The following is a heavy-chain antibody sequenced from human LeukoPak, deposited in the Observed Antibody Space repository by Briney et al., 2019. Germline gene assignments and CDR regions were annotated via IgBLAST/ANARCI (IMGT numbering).Heavy chain of an antibody. D-gene: IGHD1-26*01. CDR2: INPSGGST. V-gene: IGHV1-46*01. CDR1: GYTFTSYY. CDR3: ARRNSGSYARFDP. Sequence: ASVKVSCKASGYTFTSYYMHWVRQAPGQGLEWMGIINPSGGSTSYAQKFQGRVTITADKSTSTAYMELSSLRSEDTAVYYCARRNSGSYARFDPWGQGTLVTVSS. J-gene: IGHJ5*02.